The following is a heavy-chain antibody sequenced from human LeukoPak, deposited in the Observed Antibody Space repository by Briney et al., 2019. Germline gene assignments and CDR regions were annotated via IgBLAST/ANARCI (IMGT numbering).Heavy chain of an antibody. V-gene: IGHV1-46*01. CDR2: INPSGGST. CDR1: GYTFTSYY. Sequence: ASVKVSCKASGYTFTSYYMHWVRQAPGQGLEWMGIINPSGGSTSYAQKFQGRVTMTRDTSTSTVYMELSSLRSEDTAVYYCARDPGKAYYYDSSGYYDAFDIWGQGTMVTVSS. D-gene: IGHD3-22*01. CDR3: ARDPGKAYYYDSSGYYDAFDI. J-gene: IGHJ3*02.